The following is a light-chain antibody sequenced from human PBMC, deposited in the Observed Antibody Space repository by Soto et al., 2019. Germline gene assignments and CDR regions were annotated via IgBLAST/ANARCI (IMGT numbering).Light chain of an antibody. CDR1: SSDVGSYNL. CDR2: EVS. V-gene: IGLV2-23*02. CDR3: CSYAGSSYV. J-gene: IGLJ1*01. Sequence: QSGLTQPASVSGSPGQSITISCNRTSSDVGSYNLVSWYQQHPGKAPKLMIYEVSKRPSGVSNRFSGSKSGNTASLTISGLQAEDEADYYCCSYAGSSYVFGTGTKVTVL.